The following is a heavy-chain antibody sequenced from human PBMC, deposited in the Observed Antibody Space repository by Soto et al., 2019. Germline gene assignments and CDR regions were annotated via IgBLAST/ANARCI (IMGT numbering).Heavy chain of an antibody. CDR2: IFITGNT. V-gene: IGHV3-53*01. J-gene: IGHJ4*01. CDR1: GFTMTSTY. D-gene: IGHD2-8*01. Sequence: VSLRLSGSVSGFTMTSTYFSWVRQAPGTGLEWVSVIFITGNTFYTDPVRCRFTISTDTSETMVYLQMTNLPAEHTAVYYCVRDSGRCCNGPCSSHLDGGGQGTLDNVSS. CDR3: VRDSGRCCNGPCSSHLDG.